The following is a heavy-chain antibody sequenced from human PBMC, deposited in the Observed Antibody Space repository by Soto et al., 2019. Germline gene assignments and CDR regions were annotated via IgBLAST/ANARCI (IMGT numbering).Heavy chain of an antibody. CDR2: IYHSGST. J-gene: IGHJ4*02. CDR1: GRSVSSGSYP. V-gene: IGHV4-30-2*01. Sequence: ASETLSLTCAVSGRSVSSGSYPWSWIRQPPGKGLEWIGYIYHSGSTYYNPSLKSRVTISVDRSKNQFSLKLSSVTAADTAVYYCARGSPVTTDYWGQGTLVTVSS. CDR3: ARGSPVTTDY. D-gene: IGHD4-17*01.